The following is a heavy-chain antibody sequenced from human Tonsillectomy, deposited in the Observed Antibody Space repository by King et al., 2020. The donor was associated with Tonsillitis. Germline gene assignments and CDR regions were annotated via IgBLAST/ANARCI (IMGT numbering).Heavy chain of an antibody. V-gene: IGHV5-51*03. CDR1: GYNFTSYW. J-gene: IGHJ6*03. D-gene: IGHD2-15*01. CDR3: ARRGGSYYSVYYYYYMDV. Sequence: QLVQSGVEVKKPGESLKISCKGSGYNFTSYWIGWVRQMPGKGLEWMGIIYPGDSDTTYSPSFEGQVTISVAKSTSTASLQWGSLKAPDTAMNFCARRGGSYYSVYYYYYMDVWGKGTTVTVSS. CDR2: IYPGDSDT.